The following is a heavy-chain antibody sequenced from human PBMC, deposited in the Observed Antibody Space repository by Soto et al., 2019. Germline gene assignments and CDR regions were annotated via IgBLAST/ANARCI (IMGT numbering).Heavy chain of an antibody. CDR3: ARVTAVAGNYFDY. J-gene: IGHJ4*02. Sequence: GASVKVSCKASGGTFSSYSMSWVRQAPGQGLEWMGRIIPIVDITTYAQKLEGRVTITADKSTSTAYMELSSLRSEDTAVYYCARVTAVAGNYFDYWGQGTQVTVSS. V-gene: IGHV1-69*02. CDR2: IIPIVDIT. CDR1: GGTFSSYS. D-gene: IGHD6-19*01.